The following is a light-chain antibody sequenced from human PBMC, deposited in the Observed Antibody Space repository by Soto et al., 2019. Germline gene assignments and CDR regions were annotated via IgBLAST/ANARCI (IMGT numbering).Light chain of an antibody. CDR1: RSISTN. Sequence: EIVMTQSPPTLSVSPGERATLSCRASRSISTNVAWYQHKPGQPPRLLIYSASIRATGIPARFSGSGSGTEFTLTISSLQSEDFAVYYCQQYNNWPRTFGQGTKVDIK. CDR3: QQYNNWPRT. CDR2: SAS. J-gene: IGKJ1*01. V-gene: IGKV3-15*01.